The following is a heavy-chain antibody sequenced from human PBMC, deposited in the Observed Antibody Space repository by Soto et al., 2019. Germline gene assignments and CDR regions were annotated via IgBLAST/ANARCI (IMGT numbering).Heavy chain of an antibody. D-gene: IGHD3-22*01. CDR2: VSGSGDNT. CDR1: GFTFNSYA. J-gene: IGHJ4*02. CDR3: AREKYDSSFDY. V-gene: IGHV3-23*01. Sequence: GGSLRLSCAASGFTFNSYAMNWVRQAPGKGLEWVSGVSGSGDNTYYADSVKGRLTISRHNSKNTVYLQMKSLRVEDTAIYYCAREKYDSSFDYWGQGTLVTVSS.